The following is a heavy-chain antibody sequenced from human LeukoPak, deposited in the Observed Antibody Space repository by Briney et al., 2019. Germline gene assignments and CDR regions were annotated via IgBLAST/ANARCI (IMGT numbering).Heavy chain of an antibody. V-gene: IGHV3-21*01. D-gene: IGHD2-2*01. Sequence: GGSLRLSCAASGFTFSSYSMNRVRQAPGKGLEWVSSISSSSSYIYYADSVKGRFTISRDNAKNSLYLQMNSLRAEDTAVYYCARVYCSSNSCYLDYWSQGTLVTVSS. CDR2: ISSSSSYI. J-gene: IGHJ4*02. CDR1: GFTFSSYS. CDR3: ARVYCSSNSCYLDY.